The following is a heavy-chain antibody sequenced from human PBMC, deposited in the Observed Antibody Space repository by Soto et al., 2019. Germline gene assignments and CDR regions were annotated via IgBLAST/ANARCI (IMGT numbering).Heavy chain of an antibody. CDR1: GGSISSGGYS. CDR3: ARSRVWGGISLPIPFDY. CDR2: IYHSGST. J-gene: IGHJ4*02. D-gene: IGHD2-15*01. V-gene: IGHV4-30-2*01. Sequence: QLQLQESGSGLVKPSQTLSLTCAVSGGSISSGGYSWSWIRQPPGKGLEWIGYIYHSGSTYYNPSHKRRVTLSVARSKNQCSLKRSSVTAADTAVYYCARSRVWGGISLPIPFDYWGQGTLVTVSS.